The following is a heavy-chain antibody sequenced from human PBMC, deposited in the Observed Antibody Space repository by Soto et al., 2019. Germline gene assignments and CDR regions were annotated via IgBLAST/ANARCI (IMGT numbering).Heavy chain of an antibody. J-gene: IGHJ4*02. CDR1: GYTFTSHD. V-gene: IGHV1-18*01. D-gene: IGHD3-22*01. CDR3: VRDTRFYFDSSGQHY. Sequence: QVQLVQSGAEVKKPGASVKVSCKASGYTFTSHDISWVRQAPGQGLEWMGWISPYNGNTNYAQRLQGRVTMTADTSTSTAYMELMSLRSDDTAVYYCVRDTRFYFDSSGQHYWGQGTLVTVSS. CDR2: ISPYNGNT.